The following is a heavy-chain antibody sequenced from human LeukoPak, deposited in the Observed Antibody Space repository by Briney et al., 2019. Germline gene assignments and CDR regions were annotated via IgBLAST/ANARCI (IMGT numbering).Heavy chain of an antibody. V-gene: IGHV3-23*01. CDR1: GFAFSSYA. CDR2: ISGSGSNT. J-gene: IGHJ6*02. Sequence: GGSLRLSCAASGFAFSSYAMSWVRLAPGKGLEWVSAISGSGSNTYYTDSVKGRFTISRDNAKNSLYLQMNSLRAEDTAVYCCASTAYYYGMDVWGQGTTVTVSS. CDR3: ASTAYYYGMDV. D-gene: IGHD2-2*01.